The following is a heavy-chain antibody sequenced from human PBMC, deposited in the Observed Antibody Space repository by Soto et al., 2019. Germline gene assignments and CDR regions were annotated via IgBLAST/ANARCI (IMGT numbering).Heavy chain of an antibody. D-gene: IGHD2-15*01. CDR2: INHSGST. Sequence: KQSQTLSLTCAVYGGSFSGYYWSWIRQPPGKGLEWIGEINHSGSTNYNPSLKSRVTISVDTSKNQFSLKLSSVTAADTAVYYCARLVLGYCSGGSCYSFDYWGQGTLVTVSS. CDR1: GGSFSGYY. V-gene: IGHV4-34*01. J-gene: IGHJ4*02. CDR3: ARLVLGYCSGGSCYSFDY.